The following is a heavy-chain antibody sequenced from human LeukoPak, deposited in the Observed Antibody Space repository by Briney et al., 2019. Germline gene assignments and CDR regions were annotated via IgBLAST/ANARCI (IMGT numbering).Heavy chain of an antibody. J-gene: IGHJ6*02. D-gene: IGHD1-7*01. CDR2: IIPIFGTA. CDR1: GGTFSSYA. CDR3: ARGLLELTPMGFESVSYYYYGMDV. V-gene: IGHV1-69*05. Sequence: GASVKVSCKASGGTFSSYAISWVRQAPGQGLEWMGGIIPIFGTANYAQKFQGRVTITTDESTSTAYMELSSLRSEDTAVYYCARGLLELTPMGFESVSYYYYGMDVWGQGTTVTVSS.